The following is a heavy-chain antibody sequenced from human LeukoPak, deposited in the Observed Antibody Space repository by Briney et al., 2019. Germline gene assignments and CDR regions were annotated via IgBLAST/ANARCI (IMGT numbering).Heavy chain of an antibody. CDR3: ARTKLDTAMDY. D-gene: IGHD5-18*01. V-gene: IGHV4-34*01. CDR1: GGSFSGYY. CDR2: IYYSGST. J-gene: IGHJ4*02. Sequence: SETLSLTCAVYGGSFSGYYWSWIRQPPGKGLEWIGSIYYSGSTYYNPSLKSRVTISVDTSKNQFSLKLSSVTAADTAVYYCARTKLDTAMDYWGQGTLVTVSS.